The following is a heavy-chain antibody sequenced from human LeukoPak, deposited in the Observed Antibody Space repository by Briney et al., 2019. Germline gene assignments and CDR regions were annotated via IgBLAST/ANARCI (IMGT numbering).Heavy chain of an antibody. CDR3: ATSQQYYGSGGYYDY. Sequence: SQTLSLTCTVSGGSISSGSYYWSWIRQPAGKGLEWIGRIYTSGSTNYNPSLKSRVTISVDTSKNQFSLKLSSVTAADTAVYYCATSQQYYGSGGYYDYWGQGTLVTVFS. CDR1: GGSISSGSYY. J-gene: IGHJ4*02. CDR2: IYTSGST. V-gene: IGHV4-61*02. D-gene: IGHD3-10*01.